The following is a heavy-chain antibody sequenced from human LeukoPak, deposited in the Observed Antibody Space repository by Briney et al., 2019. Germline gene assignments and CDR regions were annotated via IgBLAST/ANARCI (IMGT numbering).Heavy chain of an antibody. V-gene: IGHV4-34*01. Sequence: PAETLSLTCAVYGGSFSGYYWSWIRQPPGRGLEWIGEINHSGSTNYNPSLKSRVTISVDPSKNQFSLKLSSVTAADTAVYYCARGGEEGLWSGYYQDYWGQGTLVTVSS. CDR3: ARGGEEGLWSGYYQDY. J-gene: IGHJ4*02. CDR2: INHSGST. D-gene: IGHD3-3*01. CDR1: GGSFSGYY.